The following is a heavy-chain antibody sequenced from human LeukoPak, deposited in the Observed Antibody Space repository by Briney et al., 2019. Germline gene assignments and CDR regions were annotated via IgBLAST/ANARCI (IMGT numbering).Heavy chain of an antibody. D-gene: IGHD2-2*01. Sequence: PGGSLRLSCSASGFAFTNAWMTWVRLTPGKGLEWIGRIYTSGSTNYNPSLKSRVTMSVDTSKNQFSLKLSSVTAADTAVYYCARDASNYQLLPFDYWGQGTLVTVSS. V-gene: IGHV4-4*07. CDR2: IYTSGST. CDR1: GFAFTNAW. CDR3: ARDASNYQLLPFDY. J-gene: IGHJ4*02.